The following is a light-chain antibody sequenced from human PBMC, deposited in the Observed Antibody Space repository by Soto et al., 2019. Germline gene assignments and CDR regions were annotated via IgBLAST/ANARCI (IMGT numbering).Light chain of an antibody. CDR1: QGISSA. Sequence: AIQLTQSPSSLSASVGDRVTITCRASQGISSALAWYQQKPGKAPKLLIYDASSLESGVPSRFSGSGSGTDFTLTISCLQPEDFSTYYCQQFNSYPPYTFGQGTKLEIK. J-gene: IGKJ2*01. CDR3: QQFNSYPPYT. V-gene: IGKV1-13*02. CDR2: DAS.